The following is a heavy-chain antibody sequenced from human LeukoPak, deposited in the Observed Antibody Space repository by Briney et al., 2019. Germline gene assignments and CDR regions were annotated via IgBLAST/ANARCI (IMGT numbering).Heavy chain of an antibody. Sequence: SETLSLTCTVSNGSISSDTYFWGWIRQPPGKGLEWIGTIYHGGSTDSYTGRTYYKSSLKSRVTISVDTSNNQFSLTMASVTAADTAVYYCARLPRGLIRSYWGQGTLVTVSS. J-gene: IGHJ4*02. CDR1: NGSISSDTYF. CDR3: ARLPRGLIRSY. D-gene: IGHD3-16*01. V-gene: IGHV4-39*01. CDR2: IYHGGSTDSYTGRT.